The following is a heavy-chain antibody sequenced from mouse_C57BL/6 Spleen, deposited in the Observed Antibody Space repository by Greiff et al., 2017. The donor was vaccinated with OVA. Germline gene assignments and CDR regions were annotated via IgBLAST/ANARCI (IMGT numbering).Heavy chain of an antibody. CDR1: GFTFSDYG. J-gene: IGHJ2*01. V-gene: IGHV5-17*01. Sequence: EVKLVESGGGLVKPGGSLKLSCAASGFTFSDYGMHWVRQAPEKGLEWVAYISSGSSTIYYADTLKGRFTISRDNAKNTLFLQMTSLRSEDTAMYYCGRRSYGNYFGDWGQGTTLTVAS. CDR2: ISSGSSTI. D-gene: IGHD2-1*01. CDR3: GRRSYGNYFGD.